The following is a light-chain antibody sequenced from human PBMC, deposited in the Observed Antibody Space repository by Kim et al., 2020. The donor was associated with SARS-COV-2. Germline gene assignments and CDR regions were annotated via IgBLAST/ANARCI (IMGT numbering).Light chain of an antibody. CDR1: SCNIDSNY. Sequence: QFVLTQPRSASGTPGQRVTISFSGSSCNIDSNYVYWYQQVPGTAPKVLIYRSNQRPSGVPDRFSGSKSGTSTFLAISGLRSEDEADFHCAAWDDTLSGRVFGGGTQLTVL. CDR3: AAWDDTLSGRV. V-gene: IGLV1-47*01. J-gene: IGLJ3*02. CDR2: RSN.